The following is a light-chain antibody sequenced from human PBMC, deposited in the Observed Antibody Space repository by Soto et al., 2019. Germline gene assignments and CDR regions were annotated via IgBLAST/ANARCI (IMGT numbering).Light chain of an antibody. J-gene: IGKJ1*01. CDR3: QQYNNRPWT. V-gene: IGKV3-15*01. CDR1: QSVSAN. CDR2: GAS. Sequence: EMVMTQSPATLSVYPGESATLSCRASQSVSANLAWYQQKPGQAPRLLIYGASTRATGIPDRFSGSGYGTEFALTISSLQSEDFAIFYCQQYNNRPWTFGQGTKVDIK.